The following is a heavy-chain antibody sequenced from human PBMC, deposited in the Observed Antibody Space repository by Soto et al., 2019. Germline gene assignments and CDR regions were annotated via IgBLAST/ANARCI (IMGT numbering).Heavy chain of an antibody. CDR1: GYTFINYG. CDR3: ARDPVVVTSTPHFAFDM. J-gene: IGHJ3*02. CDR2: ITAYNGNT. V-gene: IGHV1-18*04. Sequence: ASVKVSCKTSGYTFINYGINWVRQAPGQGLEWMGWITAYNGNTNYAQKFQGRVTMTTDTSTNTAYMELRSLTSDDTAVYFCARDPVVVTSTPHFAFDMWGLGTMVTVSS. D-gene: IGHD2-21*02.